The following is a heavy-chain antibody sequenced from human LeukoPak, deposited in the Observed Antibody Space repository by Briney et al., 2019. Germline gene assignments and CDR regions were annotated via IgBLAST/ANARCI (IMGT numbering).Heavy chain of an antibody. CDR1: GGSVSSDNYY. CDR3: ARGYCGSTNCYGVFDY. Sequence: SETLSLTCTVSGGSVSSDNYYRSWIRQPPGKGLEWIGYIYYSGSTNYNPSLKSRVTTSVDTSKNQFSLKLSSVTAADTAVYYCARGYCGSTNCYGVFDYWGQGTLVTVSS. J-gene: IGHJ4*02. D-gene: IGHD2-2*01. V-gene: IGHV4-61*01. CDR2: IYYSGST.